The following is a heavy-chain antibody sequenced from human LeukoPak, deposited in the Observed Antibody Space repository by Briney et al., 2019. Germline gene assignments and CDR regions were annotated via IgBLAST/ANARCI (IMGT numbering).Heavy chain of an antibody. CDR2: INPNSGGT. CDR3: ARVARRYYGSGGMGRY. CDR1: GYTFTSYG. V-gene: IGHV1-2*02. D-gene: IGHD3-10*01. J-gene: IGHJ4*02. Sequence: ASVKVSCKASGYTFTSYGISWVRQAPGQGLEWMGWINPNSGGTNYAQKFQGRVTMTRDTSISTAYMELSRLRSDDTAVYYCARVARRYYGSGGMGRYWGQGTLVTVSS.